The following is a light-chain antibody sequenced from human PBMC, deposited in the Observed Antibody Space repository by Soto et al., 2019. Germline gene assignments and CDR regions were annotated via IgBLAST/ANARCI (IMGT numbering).Light chain of an antibody. CDR1: QSISSW. CDR3: QQYNAYPLT. J-gene: IGKJ4*01. V-gene: IGKV1-5*03. CDR2: KTS. Sequence: DIQMTQSPSTLSASVGDRVTITCRASQSISSWLAWYQQKPGKAPKLLIYKTSSLESGVPSRFSGSGSGTEFTLTISSLQPDDLATYYCQQYNAYPLTFGGGTKVEIK.